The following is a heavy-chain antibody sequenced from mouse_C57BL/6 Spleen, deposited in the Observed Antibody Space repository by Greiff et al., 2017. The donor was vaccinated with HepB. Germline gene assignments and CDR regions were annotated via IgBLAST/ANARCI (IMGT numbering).Heavy chain of an antibody. Sequence: VQLQQSGPELVKPGASVKMSCKASGYTFTDYNMHWVKQSHGKSLEWIGYINPNKGGTSYNQKFKGKATLTGNKSSSTAYMELRSLTSEDSAVYSCARGCYDGSSRAWFAYWGQGTLVTVSA. CDR1: GYTFTDYN. CDR2: INPNKGGT. CDR3: ARGCYDGSSRAWFAY. J-gene: IGHJ3*01. D-gene: IGHD1-1*01. V-gene: IGHV1-22*01.